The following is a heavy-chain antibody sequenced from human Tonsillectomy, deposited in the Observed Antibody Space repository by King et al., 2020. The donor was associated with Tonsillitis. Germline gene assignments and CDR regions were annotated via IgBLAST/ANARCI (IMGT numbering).Heavy chain of an antibody. J-gene: IGHJ6*02. CDR3: AGVSGPNPSYHGRDV. CDR2: MYHTGTT. Sequence: QLQESGPGLVKPSGTLSLSCAVSAYSMSSGYFWGWIRQPPGKGLEWVGSMYHTGTTYYNPSLKSRVTMSVDTSKNQFSLNLNSVTAADTAVYYCAGVSGPNPSYHGRDVWGPGTTVIVSS. D-gene: IGHD2-2*01. CDR1: AYSMSSGYF. V-gene: IGHV4-38-2*01.